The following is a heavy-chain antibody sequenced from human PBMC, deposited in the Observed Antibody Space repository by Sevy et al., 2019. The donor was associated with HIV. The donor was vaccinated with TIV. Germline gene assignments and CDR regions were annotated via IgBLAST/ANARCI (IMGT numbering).Heavy chain of an antibody. D-gene: IGHD4-17*01. Sequence: GGSLRLSCAASRFTFGSFAMHWVRQAPGKGLEWVAAVSYDGTKKYYSDSVEGRFTVSRDNAKNTLFLQMNSLRPEDTAVDYCSRQNGDYEFAFDYWGQGTLLTVSS. V-gene: IGHV3-30*04. J-gene: IGHJ4*02. CDR3: SRQNGDYEFAFDY. CDR2: VSYDGTKK. CDR1: RFTFGSFA.